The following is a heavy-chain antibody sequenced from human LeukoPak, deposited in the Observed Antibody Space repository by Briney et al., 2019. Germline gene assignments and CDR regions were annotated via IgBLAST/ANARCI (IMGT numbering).Heavy chain of an antibody. Sequence: SETLSLTCTVSGGSISSSSYYWGWIRQPPGRGLEWIGEINHSGSTNYNPSLKSRVTISVDTSKNQFSLKLSSVTAADTAVYYCARALYGGHDYGDYWGQGTLVTVSS. V-gene: IGHV4-39*07. CDR3: ARALYGGHDYGDY. J-gene: IGHJ4*02. CDR1: GGSISSSSYY. CDR2: INHSGST. D-gene: IGHD4/OR15-4a*01.